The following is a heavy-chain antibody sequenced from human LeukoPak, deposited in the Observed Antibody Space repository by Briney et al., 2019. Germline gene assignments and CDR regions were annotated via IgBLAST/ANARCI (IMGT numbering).Heavy chain of an antibody. CDR2: INPSGGSI. CDR3: ARGRNYYDSSGYYYEGDAFDI. V-gene: IGHV1-46*01. D-gene: IGHD3-22*01. J-gene: IGHJ3*02. CDR1: GGTFSSYS. Sequence: ASVKVSCKDSGGTFSSYSINWVRQAPRQGLEWMGTINPSGGSISYAQKFQGRVTMTRDTSTSTVYMELSSLRSEDTAVYYCARGRNYYDSSGYYYEGDAFDIWGQGTMVTVSS.